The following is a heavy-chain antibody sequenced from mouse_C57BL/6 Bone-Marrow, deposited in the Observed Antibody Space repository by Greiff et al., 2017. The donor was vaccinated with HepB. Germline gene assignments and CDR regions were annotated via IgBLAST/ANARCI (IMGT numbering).Heavy chain of an antibody. Sequence: QVQLQQPGAELVRPGSSVKLSCKASGYTFTSYWMDWVKQRPGQGLEWIGNIYPSDSETHYNQKFKDKATLTVDKSSSTAYMQLSSLTSEDSAVYYWGGGITTGVEYFDVWGTGTTVTVSS. CDR2: IYPSDSET. CDR1: GYTFTSYW. D-gene: IGHD1-1*01. J-gene: IGHJ1*03. CDR3: GGGITTGVEYFDV. V-gene: IGHV1-61*01.